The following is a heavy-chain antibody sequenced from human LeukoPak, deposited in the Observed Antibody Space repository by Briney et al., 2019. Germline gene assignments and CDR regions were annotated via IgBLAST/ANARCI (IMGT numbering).Heavy chain of an antibody. CDR2: ISGSGGST. CDR1: GFTFSSYA. J-gene: IGHJ4*02. V-gene: IGHV3-23*01. D-gene: IGHD2-2*01. CDR3: AKSSGCSSTSCYSRVFDY. Sequence: GGSLRLSCAASGFTFSSYAMSWVRQAPGKELEWVSAISGSGGSTYYADSVKGRFTISRDNSKNTLYLQMNSLRAEDTAVYYCAKSSGCSSTSCYSRVFDYWGQGTLVTVSS.